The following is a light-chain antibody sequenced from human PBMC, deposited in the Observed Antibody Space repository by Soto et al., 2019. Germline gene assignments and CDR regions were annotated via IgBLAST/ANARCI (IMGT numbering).Light chain of an antibody. CDR2: ATY. CDR3: QQYDSFPRT. Sequence: DIQMTQSPSSLSASVGDRVTITCRASQGINNYVAWFQQKPGRAPKSLIYATYRSQSGVPSKFSGSGSGTDFTLTISSVQPEDFAPYYCQQYDSFPRTFGQGTKVEIK. CDR1: QGINNY. V-gene: IGKV1-16*02. J-gene: IGKJ1*01.